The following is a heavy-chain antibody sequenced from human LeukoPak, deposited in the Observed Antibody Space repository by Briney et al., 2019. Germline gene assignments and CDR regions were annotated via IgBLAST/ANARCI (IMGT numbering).Heavy chain of an antibody. CDR3: AKDKVTFVSGSLDS. V-gene: IGHV3-23*01. CDR2: ISGSGDTT. Sequence: PGGSLRLPCAAYGFTLRNYAMSWVRQAPGEGLELVSAISGSGDTTNYADSVKGRFTISADNSKNTLYLQMNSLRVEDTAIYYCAKDKVTFVSGSLDSWGQGTVVTVSS. CDR1: GFTLRNYA. D-gene: IGHD6-19*01. J-gene: IGHJ4*02.